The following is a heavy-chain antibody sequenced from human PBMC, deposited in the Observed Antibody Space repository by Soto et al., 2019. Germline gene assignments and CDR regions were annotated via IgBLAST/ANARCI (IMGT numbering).Heavy chain of an antibody. V-gene: IGHV1-2*04. J-gene: IGHJ3*02. D-gene: IGHD3-10*01. Sequence: ASVKVSCKASGYTFTGYYMHWVRQAPGQGLEWMGWINPNSGGTNYAQKFQGWVTMTRDTSISTAYMELSRLRSDDTAVYYCGSSITMVRGVFGAFDIWGQGTMVTVSS. CDR2: INPNSGGT. CDR1: GYTFTGYY. CDR3: GSSITMVRGVFGAFDI.